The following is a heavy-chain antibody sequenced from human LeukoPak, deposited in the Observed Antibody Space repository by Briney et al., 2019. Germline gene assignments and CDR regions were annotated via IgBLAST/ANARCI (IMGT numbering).Heavy chain of an antibody. CDR1: GGSISSHY. CDR2: IYYSGST. D-gene: IGHD6-13*01. CDR3: AGVISSSWYWGRTYNWFDP. V-gene: IGHV4-59*11. Sequence: SETLSLTCTVSGGSISSHYWSWIRQPPGKGLEWIGYIYYSGSTNYNPSLKSRVTISVDTSKNQFSLKLSSVTAADTAVYYCAGVISSSWYWGRTYNWFDPWGQGTLVTVSS. J-gene: IGHJ5*02.